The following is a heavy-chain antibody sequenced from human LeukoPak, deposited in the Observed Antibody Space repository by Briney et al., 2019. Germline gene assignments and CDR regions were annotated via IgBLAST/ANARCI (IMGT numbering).Heavy chain of an antibody. CDR2: ISYDGSNK. D-gene: IGHD3-10*01. CDR3: ANVYGSGSYYDY. Sequence: QSGGSLRLSCAASGFTFSSYGMHWVRQAPGKGLEWVAVISYDGSNKYYADSVKGRFTISRDNSKNTLYLQMNSLRAEDTAVYYCANVYGSGSYYDYWGQGTLVTVSS. CDR1: GFTFSSYG. J-gene: IGHJ4*02. V-gene: IGHV3-30*18.